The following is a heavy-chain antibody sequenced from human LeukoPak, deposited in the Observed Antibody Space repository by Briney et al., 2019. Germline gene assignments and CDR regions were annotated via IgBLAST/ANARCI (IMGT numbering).Heavy chain of an antibody. J-gene: IGHJ5*02. CDR2: ISSSSSYI. Sequence: GGSLRLSCAASGFTFSSYSMNWVRQAPGKGLEWVSSISSSSSYIYYADSVKGRFTISRDNAKNSLYLQMNSLRVEDTAVYYCARDPGRIAAAGSMVWFDPWGQGTLVTVSS. CDR3: ARDPGRIAAAGSMVWFDP. D-gene: IGHD6-13*01. CDR1: GFTFSSYS. V-gene: IGHV3-21*01.